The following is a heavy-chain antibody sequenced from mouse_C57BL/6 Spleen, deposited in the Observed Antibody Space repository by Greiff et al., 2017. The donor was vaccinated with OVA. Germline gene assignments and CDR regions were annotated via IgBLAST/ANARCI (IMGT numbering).Heavy chain of an antibody. CDR3: AREGTAQEFAY. Sequence: QVQLQQSGAELARPGASVKMSCKASGYTFTSYTMHWVKQRPGQGLEWIGYINPSSGYTKYNQKFKDKATLTADKSSSTAYMQLSSLTSEDSAVYYCAREGTAQEFAYWGQGTLVTVAA. V-gene: IGHV1-4*01. D-gene: IGHD3-2*02. J-gene: IGHJ3*01. CDR1: GYTFTSYT. CDR2: INPSSGYT.